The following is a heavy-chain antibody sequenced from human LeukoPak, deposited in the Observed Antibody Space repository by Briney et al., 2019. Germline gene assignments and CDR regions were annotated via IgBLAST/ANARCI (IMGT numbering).Heavy chain of an antibody. CDR3: ARVPGDYDFWSGYYTPHYIDY. D-gene: IGHD3-3*01. CDR1: GDSISSGAHF. CDR2: IYYSGST. J-gene: IGHJ4*02. Sequence: SETLSLTCTVSGDSISSGAHFWSWIRQHPGKGLEWIGYIYYSGSTHYNPSLKSRVTISVDTSKNQFSLKLLSVTAADTAVYYCARVPGDYDFWSGYYTPHYIDYWGQGTLVTVSS. V-gene: IGHV4-31*03.